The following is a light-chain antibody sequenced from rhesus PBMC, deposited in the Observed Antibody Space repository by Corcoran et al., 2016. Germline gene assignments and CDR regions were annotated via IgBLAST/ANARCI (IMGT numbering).Light chain of an antibody. V-gene: IGKV3-24*04. CDR3: LQSSNWLT. CDR2: GAS. CDR1: QSVSSY. J-gene: IGKJ4*01. Sequence: EIVMTQSPATLALSPGERATLSCRASQSVSSYLAWYKQKPGQAPRLLIYGASSMATGIPERFSGSGSGTEFTLTISSLEPEDVGVYFCLQSSNWLTFGGGTKVEIK.